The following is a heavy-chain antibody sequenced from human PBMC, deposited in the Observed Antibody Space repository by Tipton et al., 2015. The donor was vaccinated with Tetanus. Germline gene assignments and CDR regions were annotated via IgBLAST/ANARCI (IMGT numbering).Heavy chain of an antibody. Sequence: TLSLTCGVSGGSFSGNYWSWVRQAPGKGLEWIGEINHRGGTMYNPSLKSRVTISGDTSKNQFSLKLTSVTAADTAVYYCARANNEFPKKGPFDYWGQGALVIVSS. CDR1: GGSFSGNY. CDR3: ARANNEFPKKGPFDY. D-gene: IGHD1-1*01. CDR2: INHRGGT. J-gene: IGHJ4*02. V-gene: IGHV4-34*01.